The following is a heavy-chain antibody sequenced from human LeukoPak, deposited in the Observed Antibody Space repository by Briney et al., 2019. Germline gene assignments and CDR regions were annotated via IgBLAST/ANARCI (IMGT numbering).Heavy chain of an antibody. D-gene: IGHD3-16*01. CDR2: ISWNSGSI. CDR3: AGDFDY. J-gene: IGHJ4*02. CDR1: GFTFDDYA. V-gene: IGHV3-9*01. Sequence: GRSLRLSCAASGFTFDDYAMHWVRQAPGKGLEWVSGISWNSGSIGYADSVKGRFTISRDNAKNSLYLQMNSLRAEDTALYYCAGDFDYWGQGTLVTVSS.